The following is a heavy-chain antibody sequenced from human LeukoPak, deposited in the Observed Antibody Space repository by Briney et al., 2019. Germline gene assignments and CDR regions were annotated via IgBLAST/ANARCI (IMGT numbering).Heavy chain of an antibody. Sequence: GGSLRLSCAASGFTFSNYAMSWVRQAPGKGLEWVSAVSGRDDSTYYADSVKGRFTTSRDTSKNTLYLQMNSLRAEDTAVYYCVKWGDYDILTGYYDPDYWGQGTLVTVSS. CDR1: GFTFSNYA. CDR3: VKWGDYDILTGYYDPDY. CDR2: VSGRDDST. D-gene: IGHD3-9*01. J-gene: IGHJ4*02. V-gene: IGHV3-23*01.